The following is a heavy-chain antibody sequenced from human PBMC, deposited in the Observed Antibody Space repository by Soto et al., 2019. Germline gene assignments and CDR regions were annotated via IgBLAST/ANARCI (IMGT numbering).Heavy chain of an antibody. Sequence: EVQLVESGGGLVKPGGALRLSCAASGFTFSNAWMNWVRQAPGKGLEWVGRVKSKNDGGTTDYAAPVKGRFTISREDSKNTLYLQMNSLKTEDTAVYYCTTDRVDYYDSSGLVVARAGGYWGQGTLVTVSA. CDR3: TTDRVDYYDSSGLVVARAGGY. CDR1: GFTFSNAW. V-gene: IGHV3-15*07. J-gene: IGHJ4*02. CDR2: VKSKNDGGTT. D-gene: IGHD3-22*01.